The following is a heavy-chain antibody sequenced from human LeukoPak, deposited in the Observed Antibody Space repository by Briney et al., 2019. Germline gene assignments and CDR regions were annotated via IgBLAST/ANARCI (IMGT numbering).Heavy chain of an antibody. CDR1: GFTFSSYS. CDR2: ISSSSSYI. CDR3: AREAAVVAATFDY. Sequence: GGSLRLSCGASGFTFSSYSMNWVRQAPGKGLEWVSSISSSSSYIYYADSVKGRFTISRDNAKNSLYLQMNNLRAEDTAVYYCAREAAVVAATFDYWGQGTLVTVSS. D-gene: IGHD2-15*01. V-gene: IGHV3-21*01. J-gene: IGHJ4*02.